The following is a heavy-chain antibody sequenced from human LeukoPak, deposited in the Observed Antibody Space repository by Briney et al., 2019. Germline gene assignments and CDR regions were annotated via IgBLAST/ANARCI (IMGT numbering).Heavy chain of an antibody. CDR1: GFTFSSYE. J-gene: IGHJ5*02. CDR2: ISSGGSAI. CDR3: ARNWFDP. Sequence: GGSLRLSCAASGFTFSSYEMNWVRQAPGKGLEWVSYISSGGSAIYYTDSVKGRFTISRDNAKNSLYLQMNSLRGEDTAVYYCARNWFDPWGQGTLVTVSS. V-gene: IGHV3-48*03.